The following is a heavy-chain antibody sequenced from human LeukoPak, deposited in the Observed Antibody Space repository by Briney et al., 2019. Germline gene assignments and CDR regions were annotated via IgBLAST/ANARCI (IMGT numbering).Heavy chain of an antibody. CDR1: GYTFTGYY. D-gene: IGHD1-26*01. V-gene: IGHV1-2*02. J-gene: IGHJ4*02. Sequence: ASVKVSCKASGYTFTGYYMHWVRQAPGQGLEWMGWINPNSGGTNYAQKFQGRVTMTRDTSISTAYMELSRLRSDDTAVYYCARRGSSVGRSYYSFDYGGQGTLVTVPS. CDR3: ARRGSSVGRSYYSFDY. CDR2: INPNSGGT.